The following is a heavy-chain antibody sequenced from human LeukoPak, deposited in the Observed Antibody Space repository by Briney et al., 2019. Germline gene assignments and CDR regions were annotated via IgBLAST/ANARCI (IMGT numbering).Heavy chain of an antibody. CDR2: IRTSDEAH. Sequence: GGSLRLSCAASGFTFSRSDMVWVRQAPGKGLEWISNIRTSDEAHAGFTADSVKGRFTISRDDAKNSLYLQMNSLSAEDTAVYYCATDSIRAFDCWGQGILVTVS. CDR1: GFTFSRSD. V-gene: IGHV3-48*01. J-gene: IGHJ4*02. CDR3: ATDSIRAFDC.